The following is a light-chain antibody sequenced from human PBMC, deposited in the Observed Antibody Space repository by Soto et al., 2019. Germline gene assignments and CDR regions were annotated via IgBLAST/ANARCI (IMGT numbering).Light chain of an antibody. CDR1: SSDVGGYNY. Sequence: QSALTQPASVSGSPGQSITISCTGTSSDVGGYNYVSWYQQHPGKAPQLMIYDVSNRTSGVSNRFSGSKYGNTASLTISGLQAEDEADYYCSSKTSSNTYVVGTGTKLTVL. CDR3: SSKTSSNTYV. J-gene: IGLJ1*01. CDR2: DVS. V-gene: IGLV2-14*01.